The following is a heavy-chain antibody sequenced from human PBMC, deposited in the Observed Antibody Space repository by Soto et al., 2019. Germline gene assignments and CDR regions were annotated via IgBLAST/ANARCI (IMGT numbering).Heavy chain of an antibody. J-gene: IGHJ5*02. V-gene: IGHV4-30-4*01. CDR3: ARERPDGARLDP. D-gene: IGHD6-6*01. CDR1: GGSISSGDYY. CDR2: NYYSAST. Sequence: QVQLQESGPGLVKPSQTLSLTCTVSGGSISSGDYYWSWIRQPPGKGLEWIGYNYYSASTYYNPSLKCRITISVATSKTQFSLKLSSVTAADTAVYYCARERPDGARLDPWGQGTLVTVSS.